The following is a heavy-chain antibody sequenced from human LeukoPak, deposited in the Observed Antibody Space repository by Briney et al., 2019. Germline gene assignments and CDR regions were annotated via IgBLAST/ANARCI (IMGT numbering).Heavy chain of an antibody. J-gene: IGHJ4*02. CDR2: ISYDGSNK. V-gene: IGHV3-30-3*01. Sequence: GRSLRLSCAASGFTFSSYAMHWVRQAPGKGLEWVAVISYDGSNKYYADSVKGRFTISRDNSKNTLYLQMNSLRAEDTAVYYCARLNYYDSSGYPTGNPDFDYWGQGTLVTVSS. CDR1: GFTFSSYA. CDR3: ARLNYYDSSGYPTGNPDFDY. D-gene: IGHD3-22*01.